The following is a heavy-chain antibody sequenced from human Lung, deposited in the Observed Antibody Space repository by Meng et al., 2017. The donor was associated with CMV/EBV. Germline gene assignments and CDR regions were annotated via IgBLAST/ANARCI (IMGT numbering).Heavy chain of an antibody. CDR3: ARGRGPSSSWYIDY. Sequence: ASLXVSXKADGYIFTSYFIHWVRQAPGQGLEWMGKINPSGGRTTYAQKFQGRLTMTRNSSTSTIYMEVSSLRSEDTAVYYCARGRGPSSSWYIDYWGQGTLVTVSS. CDR2: INPSGGRT. D-gene: IGHD6-13*01. J-gene: IGHJ4*02. CDR1: GYIFTSYF. V-gene: IGHV1-46*01.